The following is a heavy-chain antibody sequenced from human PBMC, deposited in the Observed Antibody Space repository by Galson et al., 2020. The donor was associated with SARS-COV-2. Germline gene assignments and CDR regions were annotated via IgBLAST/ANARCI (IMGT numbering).Heavy chain of an antibody. CDR3: ASPYLAAASFFGAFDI. CDR1: GFSFRSYE. Sequence: GESLKISCAGSGFSFRSYEMNWVRQAPGKGLEWVSYISSSGTNIYYADSVKGRITITRDNAKNPLYLQMTSLRAEDTAVYYFASPYLAAASFFGAFDIWGLGTVVTVSS. V-gene: IGHV3-48*03. J-gene: IGHJ3*02. D-gene: IGHD6-13*01. CDR2: ISSSGTNI.